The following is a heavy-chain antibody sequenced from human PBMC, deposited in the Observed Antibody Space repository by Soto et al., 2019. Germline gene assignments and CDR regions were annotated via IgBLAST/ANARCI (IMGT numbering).Heavy chain of an antibody. V-gene: IGHV4-34*01. CDR3: ARGLRTVGGALAFDH. J-gene: IGHJ4*02. CDR2: VHYSGST. D-gene: IGHD1-26*01. CDR1: GGTFSGYY. Sequence: KPSETLSLTCAVNGGTFSGYYWNWIRQPPGKGLEWIGRVHYSGSTNYNPSLKSRVTISIDTSKNQFSLKLNSVTATDTAVYYCARGLRTVGGALAFDHWGQGTLVTVSS.